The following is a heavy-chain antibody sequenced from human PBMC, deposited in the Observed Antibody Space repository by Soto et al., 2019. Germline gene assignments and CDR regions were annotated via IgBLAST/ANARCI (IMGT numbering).Heavy chain of an antibody. CDR1: GFTFSSYG. CDR2: IWYDGSNK. D-gene: IGHD6-19*01. CDR3: ARDQQWLVRFYFDF. J-gene: IGHJ4*02. V-gene: IGHV3-33*01. Sequence: PGGSLRLSCAASGFTFSSYGMHWVRQAPGKGLEWVAVIWYDGSNKYYADSVKGRFTISRDNPKNTLYLQMNSLRAEDTAVYYCARDQQWLVRFYFDFWGQGTLVTVSS.